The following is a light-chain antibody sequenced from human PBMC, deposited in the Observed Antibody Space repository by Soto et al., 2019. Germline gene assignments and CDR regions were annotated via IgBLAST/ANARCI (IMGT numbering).Light chain of an antibody. Sequence: IVITQSPATLSVSPGERATLSCRASQSVSSSLSWYQQKPGQAPRLLIYGASTRATGIPARFSGSGSGTEFTLTISSLQSEDFAVYYCQQYNNWPPITFGQGTRLEIK. CDR2: GAS. CDR1: QSVSSS. CDR3: QQYNNWPPIT. V-gene: IGKV3-15*01. J-gene: IGKJ5*01.